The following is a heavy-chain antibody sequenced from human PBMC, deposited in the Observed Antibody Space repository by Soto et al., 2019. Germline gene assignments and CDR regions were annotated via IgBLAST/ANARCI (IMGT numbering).Heavy chain of an antibody. D-gene: IGHD1-7*01. J-gene: IGHJ6*02. CDR2: IYHSGST. CDR3: ARGGTLSSCCASSRNHVNSYDYYGMDV. Sequence: QLQLQESGSGLVKPSQTLSLTCAVSGGSISSGGYSWSWIRQPPGKGLEWIGYIYHSGSTYYNPSLQSQVTITVDRSKSQFSLKLCSVTAADTGVYYCARGGTLSSCCASSRNHVNSYDYYGMDVWGQGTTVTVSS. V-gene: IGHV4-30-2*01. CDR1: GGSISSGGYS.